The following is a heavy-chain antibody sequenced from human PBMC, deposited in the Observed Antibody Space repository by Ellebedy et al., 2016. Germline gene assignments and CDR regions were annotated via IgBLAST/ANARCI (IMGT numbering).Heavy chain of an antibody. J-gene: IGHJ4*02. V-gene: IGHV3-7*01. CDR1: HFPFNTYY. CDR3: ARESPYTMIVVVGAFDY. Sequence: GESLKISCTASHFPFNTYYMSWVRQAPGNGLEWVANIKQDGSEKYYVDSVKGRFTISRDNAKNSLYLQMNSLRAEDTAVYYCARESPYTMIVVVGAFDYWGQGTLVTVSS. D-gene: IGHD3-22*01. CDR2: IKQDGSEK.